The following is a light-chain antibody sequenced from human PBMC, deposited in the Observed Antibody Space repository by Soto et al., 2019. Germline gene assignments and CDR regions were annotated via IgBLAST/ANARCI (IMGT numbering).Light chain of an antibody. CDR3: QTWGSGIRVV. V-gene: IGLV4-69*01. J-gene: IGLJ2*01. CDR2: LKSDGSH. Sequence: QSVLTQSPSASASLGASVKLTCTLSSGHNSYAIAWHQQQPEKGPRFLMKLKSDGSHSKGDGIPDRFSGSSSGAERYLTISSLQSEDEADYCCQTWGSGIRVVFGGGTKLTVL. CDR1: SGHNSYA.